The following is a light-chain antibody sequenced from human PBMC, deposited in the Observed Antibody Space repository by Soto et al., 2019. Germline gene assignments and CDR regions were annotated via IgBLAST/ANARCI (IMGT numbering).Light chain of an antibody. CDR1: QSVSSN. J-gene: IGKJ1*01. CDR2: LAS. Sequence: EIVRTQSPATLSVSPGARATLSCRASQSVSSNLAWYQHKTGQDPRLLIYLASNRAAGVPARFSGSGSGTDFTLTISEVETEDFAVYEGHQRQSWTRTFGPGTKVDIK. CDR3: HQRQSWTRT. V-gene: IGKV3D-15*01.